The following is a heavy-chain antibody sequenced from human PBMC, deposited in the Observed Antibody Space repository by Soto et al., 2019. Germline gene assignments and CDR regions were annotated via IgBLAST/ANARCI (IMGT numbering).Heavy chain of an antibody. CDR2: IITIFGTT. CDR3: AITYYQWAALHDFAF. Sequence: QVQLVQSGAEVKKPGSSVKVSCTASGGTFSRYGFTWVRQAPGQGFQWMGGIITIFGTTHYEQNFQGRLSITADEATSTVYMELSSLRSDDTAIYFCAITYYQWAALHDFAFWCQGTLVTV. D-gene: IGHD3-10*01. J-gene: IGHJ4*02. V-gene: IGHV1-69*01. CDR1: GGTFSRYG.